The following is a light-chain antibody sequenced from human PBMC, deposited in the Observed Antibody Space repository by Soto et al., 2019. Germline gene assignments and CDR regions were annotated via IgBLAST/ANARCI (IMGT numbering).Light chain of an antibody. J-gene: IGKJ1*01. CDR1: QSLLYYANKKDY. Sequence: DIVMTQSPDCLAVSLGVRATIKCKSSQSLLYYANKKDYFAWYQQKPGQPPKLLIYWASTRESGVPDRFSGSGSGTDFTLTISSLQAEDAAIYYCHQYYSTPWTLGQGTKVEIK. V-gene: IGKV4-1*01. CDR3: HQYYSTPWT. CDR2: WAS.